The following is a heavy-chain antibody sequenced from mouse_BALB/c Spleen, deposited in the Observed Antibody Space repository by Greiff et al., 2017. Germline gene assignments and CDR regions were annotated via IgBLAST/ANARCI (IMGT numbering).Heavy chain of an antibody. D-gene: IGHD3-1*01. CDR2: IDPENGNT. CDR3: ARPRAALFFGY. V-gene: IGHV14-1*02. Sequence: VQLKESGAELVRPGALVKLSCKASGFNIKDYYMHWVKQRPEQGLEWIGWIDPENGNTIYDPKFQGKASITADTSSNTAYLQLSSLTSEDTAVYYCARPRAALFFGYWGQGTTLTVSS. CDR1: GFNIKDYY. J-gene: IGHJ2*01.